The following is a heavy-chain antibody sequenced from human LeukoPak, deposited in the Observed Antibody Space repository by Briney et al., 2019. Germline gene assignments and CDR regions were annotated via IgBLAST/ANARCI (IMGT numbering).Heavy chain of an antibody. Sequence: SETLSLTCTVSGGSISSYYWRCIRQPPGKGLEWIGYIYYSGSTNYNPSLKSRVTISVDTSKNQFSLKLSSATAADTAVYYCARGAYSDAFDIWGQGTMVTVSS. J-gene: IGHJ3*02. D-gene: IGHD2-21*01. CDR2: IYYSGST. CDR1: GGSISSYY. CDR3: ARGAYSDAFDI. V-gene: IGHV4-59*01.